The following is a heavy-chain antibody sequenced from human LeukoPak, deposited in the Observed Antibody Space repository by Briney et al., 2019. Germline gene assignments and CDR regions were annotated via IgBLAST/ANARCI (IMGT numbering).Heavy chain of an antibody. CDR3: ARAGIVGATAYFDY. CDR1: GFTFSSYA. Sequence: PGGSLRLSCSASGFTFSSYAMHWVRQAPGKGLEYVSAISSNGGSTYYANSVKGRFTISRDNSKNTLYLQMGSLRAEDMAVYYCARAGIVGATAYFDYWGQGTLLTVSS. D-gene: IGHD1-26*01. V-gene: IGHV3-64*01. J-gene: IGHJ4*02. CDR2: ISSNGGST.